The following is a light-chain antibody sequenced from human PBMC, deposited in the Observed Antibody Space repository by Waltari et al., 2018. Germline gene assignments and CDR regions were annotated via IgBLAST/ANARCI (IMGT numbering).Light chain of an antibody. CDR3: LQDYNYPRT. Sequence: AIQMTQPPSSLSASVGDRVTISCRASQGIRNDLGWDQQKPGKAPKFLIYAASSLQTGVPSRFSGSGSGTDFTLTISSLQPEDFATYYCLQDYNYPRTFGQGTKVDIK. J-gene: IGKJ1*01. CDR2: AAS. CDR1: QGIRND. V-gene: IGKV1-6*01.